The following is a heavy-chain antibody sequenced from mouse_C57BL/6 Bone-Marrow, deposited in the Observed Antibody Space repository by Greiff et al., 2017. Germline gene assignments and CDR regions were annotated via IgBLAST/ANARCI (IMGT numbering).Heavy chain of an antibody. CDR3: ARGGYYFDY. V-gene: IGHV1-50*01. J-gene: IGHJ2*01. CDR1: GYTFTSYW. CDR2: IDPSDSYT. Sequence: QVQLQQPGAELVKPGASVTLSCKASGYTFTSYWMQWVKQRPGQGLEWIGEIDPSDSYTNYNQKFNGKATLTVDTSSSTAYMQLSSLTSEASAVYYCARGGYYFDYWGQGTTLTVSS.